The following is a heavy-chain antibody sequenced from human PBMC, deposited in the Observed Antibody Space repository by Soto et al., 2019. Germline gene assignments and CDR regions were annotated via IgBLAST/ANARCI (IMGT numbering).Heavy chain of an antibody. D-gene: IGHD2-2*02. CDR2: IYSGGST. CDR3: ARRGGYCSSTSCYIFGAFDI. J-gene: IGHJ3*02. V-gene: IGHV3-66*04. Sequence: EVQLVESGGGLVQPGGSLRLSCAASGFTVSSNYMSWVRQAPGKGLEWVSVIYSGGSTYYADSVKGRFTISRDNSKNTLYLQMNSLRAEDTAVYYCARRGGYCSSTSCYIFGAFDIWGQGTMVTVSS. CDR1: GFTVSSNY.